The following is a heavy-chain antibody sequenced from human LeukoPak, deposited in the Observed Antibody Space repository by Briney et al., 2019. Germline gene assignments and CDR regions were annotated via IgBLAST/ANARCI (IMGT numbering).Heavy chain of an antibody. V-gene: IGHV3-30*04. D-gene: IGHD2-2*01. CDR1: GFTFSSYA. CDR3: ARFGSLYCSSTSCPPGY. Sequence: GGSLRLSCAASGFTFSSYAMHWVRQAPGKGLEWVGVISYDGSNKYYADSVQDRFTISRDNSKNTLYLQMNSLRAEDTAVCDCARFGSLYCSSTSCPPGYWGQGTLVTVSS. CDR2: ISYDGSNK. J-gene: IGHJ4*02.